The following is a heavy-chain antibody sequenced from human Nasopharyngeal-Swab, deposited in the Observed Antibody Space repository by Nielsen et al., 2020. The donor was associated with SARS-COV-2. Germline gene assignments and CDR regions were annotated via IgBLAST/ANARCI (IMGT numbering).Heavy chain of an antibody. Sequence: GESLKISCAASGFTFSSYAMHWVRQAPGKGLEWVAVISYDGSNKYYADSVKGRFTISRDNSKNTLYLQMNSLRAGDTAVYYCARGGYSYGLYYYYYYMDVWGKGTTVTVSS. J-gene: IGHJ6*03. CDR3: ARGGYSYGLYYYYYYMDV. CDR2: ISYDGSNK. V-gene: IGHV3-30-3*01. CDR1: GFTFSSYA. D-gene: IGHD5-18*01.